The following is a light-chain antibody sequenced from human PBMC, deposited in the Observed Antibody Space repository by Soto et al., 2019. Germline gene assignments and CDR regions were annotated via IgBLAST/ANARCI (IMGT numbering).Light chain of an antibody. CDR1: QSLVHSDGISY. CDR3: MQGTHWPIT. CDR2: KVS. Sequence: DVAMTQSPLSLPVTLGQPASISCRSNQSLVHSDGISYFSWFQPRKGRSPRSLIYKVSNRDSGVPARFSGSGSCTDFALKISRVEAEDVGVDYCMQGTHWPITFGQGTRLEIK. J-gene: IGKJ5*01. V-gene: IGKV2-30*02.